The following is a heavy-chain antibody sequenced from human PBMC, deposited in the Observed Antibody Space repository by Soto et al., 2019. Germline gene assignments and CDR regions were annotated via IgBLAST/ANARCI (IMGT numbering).Heavy chain of an antibody. CDR1: GGYISSYY. V-gene: IGHV4-59*01. J-gene: IGHJ3*02. Sequence: QVQLQESGPGLVKPSETLSLTCTVSGGYISSYYWSWIRQPPEKGLEWIGYIYYSGSTNYNPSLKSRVTISVDTSKNQFSLKLSSVTAADTAVYYCARVWGGAFDIWGQGTMVTVSS. CDR3: ARVWGGAFDI. D-gene: IGHD3-10*01. CDR2: IYYSGST.